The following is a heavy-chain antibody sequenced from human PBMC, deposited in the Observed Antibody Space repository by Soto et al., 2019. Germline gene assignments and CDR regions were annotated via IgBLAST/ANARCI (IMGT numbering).Heavy chain of an antibody. V-gene: IGHV3-30-3*01. Sequence: QVQLVESGGGVVQPGTSLRLSCAVSGFTFRSYATHWVRQAPGGGLEWAALISYDGNNNYYADSVKGRFTISRDTFKNTLFLQMNSLRREDTAMYYCARGIGDGYNLDYWGQGTLVTVSS. J-gene: IGHJ4*02. D-gene: IGHD5-12*01. CDR3: ARGIGDGYNLDY. CDR1: GFTFRSYA. CDR2: ISYDGNNN.